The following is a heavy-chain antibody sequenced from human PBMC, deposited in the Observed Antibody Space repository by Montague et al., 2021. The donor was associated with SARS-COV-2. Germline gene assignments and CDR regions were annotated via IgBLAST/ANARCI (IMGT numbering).Heavy chain of an antibody. Sequence: SETLSLTCAVYGGSFSGYSWSWIRQPPGKGLEWIGQIYHSGSTNYNPSLKSRVTISVDTSKNQFTLKLTSVTAADTAMYYCAKEREVVRAARTLVAFDLWGQGTMVTVSS. J-gene: IGHJ3*01. CDR2: IYHSGST. D-gene: IGHD2-2*01. CDR3: AKEREVVRAARTLVAFDL. CDR1: GGSFSGYS. V-gene: IGHV4-34*01.